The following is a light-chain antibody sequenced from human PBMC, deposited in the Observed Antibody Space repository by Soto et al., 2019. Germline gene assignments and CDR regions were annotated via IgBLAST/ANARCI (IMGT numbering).Light chain of an antibody. Sequence: QSALTQPPSASGSPGQSVTISCTGTSGDVGGYNFVSWYQQHPGKAPKCMIYEVSKRPSGVPDRFSGSKSGNTASLTVSGLQTEDEADYYCSSYAGSDNLIFGGGTQLTVL. J-gene: IGLJ2*01. V-gene: IGLV2-8*01. CDR1: SGDVGGYNF. CDR2: EVS. CDR3: SSYAGSDNLI.